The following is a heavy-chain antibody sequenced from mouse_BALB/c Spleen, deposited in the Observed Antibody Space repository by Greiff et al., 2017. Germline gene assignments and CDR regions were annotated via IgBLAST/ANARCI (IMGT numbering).Heavy chain of an antibody. CDR1: GFTFSDYY. CDR2: ISDGGSYT. CDR3: ARGGNYGDYYAMDY. D-gene: IGHD2-1*01. V-gene: IGHV5-4*02. J-gene: IGHJ4*01. Sequence: EVQVVESGGGLVKPGGSLKLSCAASGFTFSDYYMYWVRQTPEKRLEWVATISDGGSYTYYPDSVKGRFTISRDNAKNNLYLQMSSLKSEDTAMYYCARGGNYGDYYAMDYWGQGTSVTVSS.